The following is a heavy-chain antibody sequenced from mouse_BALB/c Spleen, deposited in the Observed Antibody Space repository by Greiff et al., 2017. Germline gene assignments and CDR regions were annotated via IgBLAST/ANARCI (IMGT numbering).Heavy chain of an antibody. Sequence: VQRVESGAELVRPGSSVKISCKASGYAFSSYWMNWVKQRPGQGLEWIGQIYPGDGDTNYNGKFKGKATLTADKSSSTAYMQLSSLTSEDSAVYFCARRRGNIPYYFDYWGQGTTLTVSS. V-gene: IGHV1-80*01. D-gene: IGHD2-1*01. CDR1: GYAFSSYW. CDR3: ARRRGNIPYYFDY. J-gene: IGHJ2*01. CDR2: IYPGDGDT.